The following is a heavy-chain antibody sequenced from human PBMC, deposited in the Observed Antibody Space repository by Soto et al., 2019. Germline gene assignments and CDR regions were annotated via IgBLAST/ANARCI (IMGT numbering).Heavy chain of an antibody. CDR2: IIPIIGTT. Sequence: ASVKVSCKASGGTFRNHVFNWVRQAPGQGLEWMGGIIPIIGTTNYAQKFQGRVTITADASTNTVYLEVSSLRSQDTAVYYCARDLEFRDGNISHLDYWGQGTLVTVSS. V-gene: IGHV1-69*13. CDR1: GGTFRNHV. J-gene: IGHJ4*02. CDR3: ARDLEFRDGNISHLDY. D-gene: IGHD3-10*01.